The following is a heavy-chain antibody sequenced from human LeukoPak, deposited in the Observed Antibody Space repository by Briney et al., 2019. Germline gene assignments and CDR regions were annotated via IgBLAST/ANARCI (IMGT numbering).Heavy chain of an antibody. J-gene: IGHJ4*02. Sequence: SETLSLTCTVSGGSVSSDYLSWIRQPPGKGLEWIGWISYSGSSNYSPSLKSRVTLSVDTSKNQFSLKLSSVTAADTAVYYCARGGASSKFFDYWGQGTLVTVSS. V-gene: IGHV4-59*02. CDR2: ISYSGSS. CDR1: GGSVSSDY. CDR3: ARGGASSKFFDY. D-gene: IGHD6-6*01.